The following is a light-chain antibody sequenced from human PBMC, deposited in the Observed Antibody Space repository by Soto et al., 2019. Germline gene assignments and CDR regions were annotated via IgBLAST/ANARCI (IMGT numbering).Light chain of an antibody. CDR2: DVS. J-gene: IGLJ2*01. CDR1: SSDVGGYNY. CDR3: SSYSSTGTLRV. V-gene: IGLV2-14*01. Sequence: QSALTQPACVSGSPGQSITISCTGTSSDVGGYNYVSWYQQHPGKAPKLMIYDVSNRPSGVSNRFSGSKSGTTASLTISGLQAEDEADYYCSSYSSTGTLRVFGGGTKLTVL.